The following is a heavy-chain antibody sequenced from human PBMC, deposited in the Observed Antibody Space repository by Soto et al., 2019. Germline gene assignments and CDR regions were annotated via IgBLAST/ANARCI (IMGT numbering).Heavy chain of an antibody. J-gene: IGHJ5*02. CDR2: INPSGGST. CDR3: ARDTAAGVYNWFDP. Sequence: ASVKVSCKASGYSFTIYYMHWVRQAPGQGLEWMGVINPSGGSTNYAQKFHGRVTMTRDTSTSTVYMELSSLRSEDTAVYYCARDTAAGVYNWFDPWGQGTLVTVSS. V-gene: IGHV1-46*01. CDR1: GYSFTIYY. D-gene: IGHD6-13*01.